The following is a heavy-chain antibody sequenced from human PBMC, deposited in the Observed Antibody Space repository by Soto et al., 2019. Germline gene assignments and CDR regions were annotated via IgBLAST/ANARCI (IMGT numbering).Heavy chain of an antibody. D-gene: IGHD2-21*02. CDR3: ARFVVVTANFDY. CDR1: GYTFTSYA. CDR2: INAGYGNT. V-gene: IGHV1-3*01. Sequence: ASVKVSCKASGYTFTSYAMHWVRQAPGQRLEWMGWINAGYGNTKYSQKFQGRVTITRDTSASTAYMELSSLRSEDTAVYYCARFVVVTANFDYWGQGTLVTVSS. J-gene: IGHJ4*02.